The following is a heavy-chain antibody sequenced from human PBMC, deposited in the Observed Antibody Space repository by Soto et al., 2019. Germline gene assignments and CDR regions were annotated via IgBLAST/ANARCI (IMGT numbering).Heavy chain of an antibody. J-gene: IGHJ3*02. Sequence: SETLSLTCTVSGGSISSYYWSWIRQPPGKGLEWIGYIYYSGSTNYNPSLKSRVTISVDTSKNQFSLKLSSVPAADTAVYYCARHRIGGDAFDIWGQGTMVTVSS. CDR3: ARHRIGGDAFDI. V-gene: IGHV4-59*08. CDR2: IYYSGST. D-gene: IGHD3-3*01. CDR1: GGSISSYY.